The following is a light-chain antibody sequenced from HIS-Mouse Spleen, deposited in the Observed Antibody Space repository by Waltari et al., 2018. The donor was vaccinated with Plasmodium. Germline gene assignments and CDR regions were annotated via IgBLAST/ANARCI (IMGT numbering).Light chain of an antibody. J-gene: IGLJ1*01. Sequence: QSALTQPASVSGSPGQSITIPCTGTSSDVGSYNLVPWYQQHPGKAPKLMSYEGSKRPSGVSNRFSGSKSGNTASLTISGLQAEDEADYYCCSYAGSSTYVFGTGTKVTVL. CDR2: EGS. CDR1: SSDVGSYNL. V-gene: IGLV2-23*01. CDR3: CSYAGSSTYV.